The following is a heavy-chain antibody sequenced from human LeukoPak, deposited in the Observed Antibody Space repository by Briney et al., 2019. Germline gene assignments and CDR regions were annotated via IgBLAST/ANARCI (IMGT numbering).Heavy chain of an antibody. CDR3: ASLPYPAAAGEDY. J-gene: IGHJ4*02. CDR2: IYSGGST. Sequence: PGGSLRLSCAASGFTVSSNYMSWVRQAPGKGLEWVSVIYSGGSTYYADSVKGRFTISRDNSKNTLYLQMNSLRAEDTAVYYCASLPYPAAAGEDYWGQGTLVTVSS. V-gene: IGHV3-66*01. CDR1: GFTVSSNY. D-gene: IGHD6-13*01.